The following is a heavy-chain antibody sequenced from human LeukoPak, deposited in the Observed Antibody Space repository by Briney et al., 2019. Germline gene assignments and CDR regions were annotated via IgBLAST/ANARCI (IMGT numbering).Heavy chain of an antibody. CDR2: ISGSSSYI. Sequence: PGGSLRLSCAASGFTFSSNSMNWVRQAPGKGLEWVSSISGSSSYIYYADSVKGRFTISRDNAKNSLDLQMNSLRAEDTAVYYCARSSVTVTKPLDYWGQGTLVTVSS. J-gene: IGHJ4*02. CDR3: ARSSVTVTKPLDY. V-gene: IGHV3-21*01. CDR1: GFTFSSNS. D-gene: IGHD4-17*01.